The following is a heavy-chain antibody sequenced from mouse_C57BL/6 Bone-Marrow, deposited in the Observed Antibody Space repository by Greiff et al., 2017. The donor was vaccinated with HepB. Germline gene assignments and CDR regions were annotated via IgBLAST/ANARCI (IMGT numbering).Heavy chain of an antibody. J-gene: IGHJ2*01. Sequence: VQLQQSGPELVKPGASVKISCKASGYTFTDYYMNWVKQSHGKSLEWIGDINPNNGGTSYNQKFKGKATLTVDKSSSTAYMELRSLTSEDSAVYYCARFDYDEVYWGQGTTLTVSS. CDR1: GYTFTDYY. CDR2: INPNNGGT. CDR3: ARFDYDEVY. V-gene: IGHV1-26*01. D-gene: IGHD2-4*01.